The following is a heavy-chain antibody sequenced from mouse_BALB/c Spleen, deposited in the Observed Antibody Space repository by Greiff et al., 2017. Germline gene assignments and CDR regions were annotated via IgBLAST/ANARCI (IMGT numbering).Heavy chain of an antibody. D-gene: IGHD2-14*01. CDR1: GFNIKDYY. V-gene: IGHV14-1*02. CDR3: ALYRYGRPMDD. CDR2: IDPENGNT. Sequence: EVQLQQSGAELVRPGASVKLSCKASGFNIKDYYMHWVKQRPEQGLEWIGWIDPENGNTIYDPKFQGKASITADTSSNTAYLQLSSLTSEDTAVYYCALYRYGRPMDDWGQGTSVTVSS. J-gene: IGHJ4*01.